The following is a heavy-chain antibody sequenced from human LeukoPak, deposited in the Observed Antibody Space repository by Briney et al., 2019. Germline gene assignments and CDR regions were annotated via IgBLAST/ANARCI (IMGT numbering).Heavy chain of an antibody. D-gene: IGHD2-15*01. CDR3: ARVGRTNYYYYGMDV. CDR2: IYYSGST. CDR1: GGSISSYY. J-gene: IGHJ6*02. V-gene: IGHV4-59*01. Sequence: SETLSLTCTVSGGSISSYYWSWIRQPPGKGLEWIGYIYYSGSTNYNPSLKSRVTISVDTSKNQCSLKLSSVTAADTAVYYCARVGRTNYYYYGMDVWGQGTTVTVSS.